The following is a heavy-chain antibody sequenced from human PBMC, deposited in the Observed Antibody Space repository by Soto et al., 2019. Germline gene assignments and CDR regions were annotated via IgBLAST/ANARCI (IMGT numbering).Heavy chain of an antibody. CDR3: ARDLGSGYDRGDY. CDR2: IISLFGTP. V-gene: IGHV1-69*12. CDR1: GDTFTNHV. J-gene: IGHJ4*02. D-gene: IGHD5-12*01. Sequence: QVQLVQSGGEVKKPGSSVKVSCKASGDTFTNHVFNWVRQAPGQGLEWMGGIISLFGTPHYAQRFQGRVTITADESPATSYMHLSSLRSEDTAVYYCARDLGSGYDRGDYWGQGTRVTVSS.